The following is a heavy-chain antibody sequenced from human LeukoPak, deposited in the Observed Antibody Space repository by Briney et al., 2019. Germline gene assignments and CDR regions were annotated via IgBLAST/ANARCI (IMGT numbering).Heavy chain of an antibody. J-gene: IGHJ4*02. CDR3: ARGTPSGWYGAVY. D-gene: IGHD6-19*01. V-gene: IGHV3-7*01. Sequence: GGSLRLSCAASGFTFSSYWMSWVRQAPGKGLEWVANIKQDGSEKYYVDSVKGRFTISRDNAKNSLYLQMNSLRAEDTAVYYCARGTPSGWYGAVYWGQGTLVTVSS. CDR1: GFTFSSYW. CDR2: IKQDGSEK.